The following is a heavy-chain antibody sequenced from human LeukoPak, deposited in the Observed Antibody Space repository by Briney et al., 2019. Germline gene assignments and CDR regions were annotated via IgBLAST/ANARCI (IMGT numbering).Heavy chain of an antibody. J-gene: IGHJ4*02. Sequence: PSETLSLTCTVSGDSISSTNYYWGWIRQPPGKGLEWIGSIYYSGSTYYNPSLESRVTISVDTSKNQFSLKLSSVTAADTAVYYCAGSLLWFGEFPLDWGQGTLVTVSS. D-gene: IGHD3-10*01. CDR2: IYYSGST. V-gene: IGHV4-39*01. CDR3: AGSLLWFGEFPLD. CDR1: GDSISSTNYY.